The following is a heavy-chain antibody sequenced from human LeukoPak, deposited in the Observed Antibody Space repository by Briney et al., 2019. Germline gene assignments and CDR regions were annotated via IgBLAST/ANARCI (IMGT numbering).Heavy chain of an antibody. Sequence: ASVKVSCKVSGYTLTELSMHWVRQAPGKGLEWMGGFDPEDGETIYAQKFQGRVTMTEDTSTDTAYMELSSLRSEDTAVYYCATSLVRGKWLQEDAFDIWGQGTMVTVSS. V-gene: IGHV1-24*01. CDR2: FDPEDGET. D-gene: IGHD3-22*01. J-gene: IGHJ3*02. CDR3: ATSLVRGKWLQEDAFDI. CDR1: GYTLTELS.